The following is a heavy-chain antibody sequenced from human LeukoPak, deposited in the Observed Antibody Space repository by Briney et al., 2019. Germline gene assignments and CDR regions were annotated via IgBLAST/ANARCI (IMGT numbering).Heavy chain of an antibody. Sequence: GGSLRLSCAASGFTFDEYAMHWVRQAPGKGLEWVSLISGDGASTYYAPSVKGRVTVSSDNNINSLFLQMNNLRTDDSAFYYCAKDLGMVFDAFNIWGKGTLVTV. CDR1: GFTFDEYA. CDR3: AKDLGMVFDAFNI. J-gene: IGHJ3*02. CDR2: ISGDGAST. V-gene: IGHV3-43*02. D-gene: IGHD3-10*01.